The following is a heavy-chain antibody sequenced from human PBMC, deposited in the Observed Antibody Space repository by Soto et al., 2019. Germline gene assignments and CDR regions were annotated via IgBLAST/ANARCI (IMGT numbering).Heavy chain of an antibody. CDR3: ARESEDLTSNFDY. Sequence: LRLSCAASGFTFTRYSMNWVRQAPGKGLEWVSSTSSTTNYIYYGDSMKGRFTISRDNAKNSLYLEMNSLRAEDTAVYYCARESEDLTSNFDYWGQGTRVTVS. CDR2: TSSTTNYI. V-gene: IGHV3-21*06. CDR1: GFTFTRYS. J-gene: IGHJ4*02.